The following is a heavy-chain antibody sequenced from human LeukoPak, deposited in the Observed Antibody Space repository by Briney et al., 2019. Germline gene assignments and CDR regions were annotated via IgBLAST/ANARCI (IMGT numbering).Heavy chain of an antibody. CDR1: GFTFSSYS. V-gene: IGHV3-21*01. Sequence: GGSLRLSCAASGFTFSSYSMNWVRQAPGKGLEWVSSISSSSSYIYYADSVKGRFTISRDNAKNSPYLQMNSLRAEDTAVYYCARDFLDSGHGDWFDPWGQGTLVTVSS. D-gene: IGHD5-12*01. J-gene: IGHJ5*02. CDR3: ARDFLDSGHGDWFDP. CDR2: ISSSSSYI.